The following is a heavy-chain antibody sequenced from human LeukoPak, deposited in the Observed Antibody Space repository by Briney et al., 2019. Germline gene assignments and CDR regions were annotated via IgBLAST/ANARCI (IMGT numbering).Heavy chain of an antibody. V-gene: IGHV4-59*01. Sequence: SETLSLTCSVSGDSIISYYWNWLRQSPGRGVKWIGNIHHFGRTEYNSSLRSRVTMFLDSSKNQFSLKLTSVTPTDTAVYYCARGLWTQPGLVPFNYWGQGILVTVSS. CDR2: IHHFGRT. CDR3: ARGLWTQPGLVPFNY. J-gene: IGHJ4*02. D-gene: IGHD5-18*01. CDR1: GDSIISYY.